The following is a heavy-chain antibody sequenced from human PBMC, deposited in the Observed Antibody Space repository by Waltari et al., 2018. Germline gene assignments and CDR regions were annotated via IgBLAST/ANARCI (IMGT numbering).Heavy chain of an antibody. CDR2: IYSGGST. CDR3: ASDVYGSGSYYYYYYGMDV. D-gene: IGHD3-10*01. V-gene: IGHV3-53*01. Sequence: EVQLVESGGGLIQPGGSLRLSCAASGFTVSSNYMSWVRQAPGTGLEWVSVIYSGGSTYYADSVKGRFTISRDNSKNTLYLQMNSLRAEDTAVYYCASDVYGSGSYYYYYYGMDVWGQGTTVTVSS. J-gene: IGHJ6*02. CDR1: GFTVSSNY.